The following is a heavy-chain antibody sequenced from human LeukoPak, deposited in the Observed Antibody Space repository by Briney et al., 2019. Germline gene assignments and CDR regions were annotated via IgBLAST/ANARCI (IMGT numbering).Heavy chain of an antibody. CDR3: ARDSSSYFDY. CDR2: ISSSSSYI. Sequence: GGSLRLSCAASGFTFSSYSMNWVRQAPGKGLEWVSSISSSSSYIYYADSVKGRFTISRDNAKNSLNLQMNSLRAEDTAVYYCARDSSSYFDYWGQGTLATVSS. V-gene: IGHV3-21*01. CDR1: GFTFSSYS. D-gene: IGHD6-13*01. J-gene: IGHJ4*02.